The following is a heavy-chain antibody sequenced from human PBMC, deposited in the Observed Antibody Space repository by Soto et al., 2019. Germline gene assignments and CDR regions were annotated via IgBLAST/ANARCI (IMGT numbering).Heavy chain of an antibody. J-gene: IGHJ6*03. CDR2: IWYDGSNK. V-gene: IGHV3-33*01. CDR3: AREEVVPAAFVYYYYMDV. Sequence: GGSLRLSCAASGFTFSSYGMHWVRQAPGKGLEWVTVIWYDGSNKYYADSVKGRFTISRDNSKNTLYPQMNSLRAEDTAVYYCAREEVVPAAFVYYYYMDVWGKGTTVTVSS. D-gene: IGHD2-2*01. CDR1: GFTFSSYG.